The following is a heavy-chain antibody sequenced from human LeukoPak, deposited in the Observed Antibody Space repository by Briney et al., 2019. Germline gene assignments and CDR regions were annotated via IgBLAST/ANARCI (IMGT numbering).Heavy chain of an antibody. Sequence: ASVKVSCKASGYTFTSYDINWVRQATGQGLEWMGWMNPNSGNTNYAQKLQGRVTMTTDTSTSTAYMELRSLRSDDTAVYYCATRRYYYGSGSTSYGGAFDIWGQGTMVTVSS. CDR1: GYTFTSYD. CDR2: MNPNSGNT. CDR3: ATRRYYYGSGSTSYGGAFDI. V-gene: IGHV1-18*01. J-gene: IGHJ3*02. D-gene: IGHD3-10*01.